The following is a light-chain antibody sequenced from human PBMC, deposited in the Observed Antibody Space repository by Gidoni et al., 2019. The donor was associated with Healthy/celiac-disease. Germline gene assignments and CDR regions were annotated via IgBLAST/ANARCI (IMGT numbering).Light chain of an antibody. CDR1: QSVSSSY. CDR2: GAS. J-gene: IGKJ4*01. CDR3: QQYGSSPLT. Sequence: DILLPQSPGTLSLSPGERATLSCSASQSVSSSYLAWYQQKPGQAPRLLIYGASSRATGIPDRFSGSGSGTDFTLNISRLEAEDFGVYYCQQYGSSPLTFGGGTKVEIK. V-gene: IGKV3-20*01.